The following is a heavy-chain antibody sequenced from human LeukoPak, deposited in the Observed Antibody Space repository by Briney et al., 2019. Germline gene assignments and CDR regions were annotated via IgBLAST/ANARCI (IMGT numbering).Heavy chain of an antibody. CDR3: ARFMGPDYDILTGYRPPGAFDI. D-gene: IGHD3-9*01. V-gene: IGHV4-59*01. CDR1: GGSISSYY. CDR2: IYYSGST. Sequence: SETLSLTCTVSGGSISSYYWSWVRQPPGKGLEWIGYIYYSGSTNYNASLKSRVTISVDTSKNQFSLKLSSVTAADTAVYYCARFMGPDYDILTGYRPPGAFDIWGQGTMVTVSS. J-gene: IGHJ3*02.